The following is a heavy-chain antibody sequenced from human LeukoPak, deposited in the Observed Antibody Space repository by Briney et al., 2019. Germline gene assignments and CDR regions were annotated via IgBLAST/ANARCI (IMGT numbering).Heavy chain of an antibody. CDR1: GFSFGDSD. CDR3: AKDPNWEGGY. D-gene: IGHD1-26*01. V-gene: IGHV3-23*01. CDR2: INFLGLRT. Sequence: GGSLRLSCAASGFSFGDSDMNWFRQAPGEGPQWVANINFLGLRTYYADSVKGRFTIARDNSKNMLFLQMDGLRVEDTALYYCAKDPNWEGGYWGQGTLVTVSS. J-gene: IGHJ4*02.